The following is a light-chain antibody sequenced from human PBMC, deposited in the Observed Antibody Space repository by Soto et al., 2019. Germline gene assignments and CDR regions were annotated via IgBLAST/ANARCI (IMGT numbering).Light chain of an antibody. CDR2: AAS. J-gene: IGKJ1*01. V-gene: IGKV1-39*01. CDR3: QQTHTIPWT. Sequence: DIQMTQSPSSLSASVGDRVTITCRASQFINNFLNWYQQKPGKAPKVLIYAASKLQSGVPSRFSGSESGTDFTLTISSLQPEDSATYYCQQTHTIPWTFGQGTKVEIK. CDR1: QFINNF.